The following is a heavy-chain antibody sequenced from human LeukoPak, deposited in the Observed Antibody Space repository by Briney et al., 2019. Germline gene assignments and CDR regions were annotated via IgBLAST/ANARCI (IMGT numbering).Heavy chain of an antibody. Sequence: SETLSLTCTVSGGSISSYYWSWIRQPPGTGLEWIGYLYSSGSTNYNPSLESRVTITEDTSKNQLSLRLNSVTAADTAAYYCARAFRGGYYMDVWGKGTTVTVSS. CDR2: LYSSGST. CDR3: ARAFRGGYYMDV. V-gene: IGHV4-59*01. CDR1: GGSISSYY. D-gene: IGHD3-16*01. J-gene: IGHJ6*03.